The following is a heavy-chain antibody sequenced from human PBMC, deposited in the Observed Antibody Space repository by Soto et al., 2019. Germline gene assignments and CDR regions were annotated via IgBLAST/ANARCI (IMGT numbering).Heavy chain of an antibody. D-gene: IGHD4-17*01. Sequence: SETLSLTCTVSGGSISSSSYYWGWIRQPPGKGLEWIGSIYYSGSTYYNPSLKSRVTISVDTSKNQFSLKLSSVTAADTAVYYCARPLSTTVTTSGAFDIWGQGTMVTVSS. CDR1: GGSISSSSYY. CDR2: IYYSGST. V-gene: IGHV4-39*01. CDR3: ARPLSTTVTTSGAFDI. J-gene: IGHJ3*02.